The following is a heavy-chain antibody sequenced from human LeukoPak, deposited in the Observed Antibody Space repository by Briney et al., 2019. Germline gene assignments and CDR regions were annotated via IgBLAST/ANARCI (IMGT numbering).Heavy chain of an antibody. CDR2: ISYDGSNK. V-gene: IGHV3-30-3*01. Sequence: QAGRSLRLSCAASGFTFSSYAMHWVRQAPGKGLEWVAVISYDGSNKYYAGSVKGRFTISRDNSKNTLYLQMNSLRAEDTAVYYCARDGLDAFDIWGQGTMVTVSS. D-gene: IGHD3/OR15-3a*01. CDR1: GFTFSSYA. CDR3: ARDGLDAFDI. J-gene: IGHJ3*02.